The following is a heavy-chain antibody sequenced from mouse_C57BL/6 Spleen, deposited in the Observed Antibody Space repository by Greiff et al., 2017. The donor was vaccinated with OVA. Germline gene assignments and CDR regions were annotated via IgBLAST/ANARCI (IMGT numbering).Heavy chain of an antibody. Sequence: VQLQQSGPGMVKPSQSLSLTCTVTGYSITSGYDWHWIRHFPGNKLEWMGYISYSGSTNYNPSLKSRISITHDTSKNHFFLKLNSVTTEDTATYYCARVGNEGNYLDYWGQGTTLTVSS. J-gene: IGHJ2*01. D-gene: IGHD2-1*01. CDR1: GYSITSGYD. CDR3: ARVGNEGNYLDY. CDR2: ISYSGST. V-gene: IGHV3-1*01.